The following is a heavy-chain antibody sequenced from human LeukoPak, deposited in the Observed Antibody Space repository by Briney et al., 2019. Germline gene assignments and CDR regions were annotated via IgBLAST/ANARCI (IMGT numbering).Heavy chain of an antibody. CDR1: GGSISSNSYY. CDR2: IYYSGST. V-gene: IGHV4-39*01. Sequence: SETLSLTCTVSGGSISSNSYYCGWIRQPPGKGLEWIGSIYYSGSTYYNPSLKSRVTISVDTTKNQFSLKVSSVTAADTAVYYCARMPPVGGSYVYWGQGTLVTVSS. D-gene: IGHD1-26*01. J-gene: IGHJ4*02. CDR3: ARMPPVGGSYVY.